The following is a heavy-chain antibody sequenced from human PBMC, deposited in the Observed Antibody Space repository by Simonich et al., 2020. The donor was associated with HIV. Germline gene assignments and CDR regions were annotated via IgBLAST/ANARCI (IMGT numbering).Heavy chain of an antibody. CDR2: INHSRSP. CDR1: GESFSSYY. V-gene: IGHV4-34*01. Sequence: QVLLQESGPGLVKPSETLSLTCAVYGESFSSYYWTWIRQPPGKGLEWIGEINHSRSPNYNPSLESRVTISIDTSKNQFSLKLRFVTAADTAVYYCARREGFWFDPWGQGALVLVSS. J-gene: IGHJ5*02. CDR3: ARREGFWFDP.